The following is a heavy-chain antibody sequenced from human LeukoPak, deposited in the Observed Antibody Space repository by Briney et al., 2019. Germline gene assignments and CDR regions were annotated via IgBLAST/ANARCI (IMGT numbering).Heavy chain of an antibody. CDR2: IYHSGST. J-gene: IGHJ4*02. D-gene: IGHD4-17*01. CDR3: ARVVVQGYGDSFDF. CDR1: GGSISSGGYS. Sequence: PSQTLSLTCAVSGGSISSGGYSWSWIRQPPGKGLEWIGYIYHSGSTYYNPSLKSRVTISVDRSKNQFSLNLSSVTAADTAVYYCARVVVQGYGDSFDFWGQGTLVTVSS. V-gene: IGHV4-30-2*01.